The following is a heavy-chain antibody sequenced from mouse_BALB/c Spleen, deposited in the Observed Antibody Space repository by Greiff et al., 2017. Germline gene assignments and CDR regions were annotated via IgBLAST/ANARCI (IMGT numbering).Heavy chain of an antibody. V-gene: IGHV3-1*02. CDR3: ARNYRYDNAMDY. D-gene: IGHD2-14*01. CDR1: GYSITSGYS. J-gene: IGHJ4*01. CDR2: IHYSGST. Sequence: DVQLQESGPDLVKPSQSLSLSCTVTGYSITSGYSWHWIRQFPGNKLEWMGYIHYSGSTNYNPSLKSRISITRDTSKNQFFLQLNSVTTEDTATYYCARNYRYDNAMDYWGQGTSVTVSS.